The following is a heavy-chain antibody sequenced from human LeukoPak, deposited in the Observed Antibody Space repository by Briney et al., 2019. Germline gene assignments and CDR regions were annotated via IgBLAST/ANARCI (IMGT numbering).Heavy chain of an antibody. Sequence: SETLSLTCTVSGGSISSYYWSWIRQPPGKGLEWIGYIYYSGSTKYNPSLKSRVTISVDTSKNQFSLKLDSVTAADTAVYYCAKGTSSGWYYFDYWGQGTLVTVSS. J-gene: IGHJ4*02. CDR1: GGSISSYY. CDR3: AKGTSSGWYYFDY. V-gene: IGHV4-59*08. CDR2: IYYSGST. D-gene: IGHD6-19*01.